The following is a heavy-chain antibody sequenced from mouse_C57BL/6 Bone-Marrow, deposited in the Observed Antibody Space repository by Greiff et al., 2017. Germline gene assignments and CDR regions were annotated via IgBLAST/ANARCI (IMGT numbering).Heavy chain of an antibody. CDR2: IAPENGDT. V-gene: IGHV14-4*01. CDR1: GFNIKDDY. Sequence: EVKLLESGAELVRPGASVKLSCTASGFNIKDDYMHWVKQRPEQGLEWIGWIAPENGDTEYASKFQGKATITADTSSNTAYLQLSSLTSEDTAVYSCTTRDTRWLRRAWFAYWGQGTLVTVSA. CDR3: TTRDTRWLRRAWFAY. D-gene: IGHD2-2*01. J-gene: IGHJ3*01.